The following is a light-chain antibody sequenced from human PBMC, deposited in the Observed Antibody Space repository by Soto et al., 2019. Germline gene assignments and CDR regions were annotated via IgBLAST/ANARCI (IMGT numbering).Light chain of an antibody. J-gene: IGKJ1*01. CDR1: QSVSSN. CDR2: GAS. Sequence: EIVMTQSPATLSVSPGERATLSCRASQSVSSNLAWYQQKPGQAPRLLIYGASTRATGIPARFSGSGSGTEFTLTISSPQSEDFAVYYCQQYNNWLWTFGQGTKVEIK. CDR3: QQYNNWLWT. V-gene: IGKV3-15*01.